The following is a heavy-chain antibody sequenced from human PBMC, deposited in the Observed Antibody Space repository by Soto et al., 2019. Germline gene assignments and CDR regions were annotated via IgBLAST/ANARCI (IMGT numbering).Heavy chain of an antibody. CDR3: VKEATVKAAHHFDS. CDR2: VSWDGEAE. CDR1: GFTFSNYG. D-gene: IGHD4-4*01. J-gene: IGHJ4*02. V-gene: IGHV3-30*18. Sequence: QVQLVESGGGIVQPGNSLRLSCAASGFTFSNYGMQWFRQAPDKGLEWVAVVSWDGEAECYADSVKGRFTISRDNSGDTLSLQMNSLRPEDTAVYYCVKEATVKAAHHFDSWGQGTLVTVST.